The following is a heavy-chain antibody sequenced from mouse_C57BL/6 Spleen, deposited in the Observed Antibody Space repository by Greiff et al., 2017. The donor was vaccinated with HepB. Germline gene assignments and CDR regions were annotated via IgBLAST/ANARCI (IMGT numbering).Heavy chain of an antibody. J-gene: IGHJ3*01. Sequence: VQLQQSGAELVKPGASVKLSCTASGFNIKDYYMHWVKQRTEQGLEWIGRIDPEDGETKYAPKFQGKATITADTSSDTAYLQRSSLASEDTDVYYCARSPYYSNYEFAYWGQGTLVTVSA. CDR2: IDPEDGET. CDR1: GFNIKDYY. V-gene: IGHV14-2*01. CDR3: ARSPYYSNYEFAY. D-gene: IGHD2-5*01.